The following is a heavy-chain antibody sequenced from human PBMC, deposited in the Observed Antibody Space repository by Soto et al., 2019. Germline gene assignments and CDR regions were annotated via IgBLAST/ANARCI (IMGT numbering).Heavy chain of an antibody. J-gene: IGHJ4*02. CDR2: ISAYNGNT. CDR3: ARDRPRIAVAGSLDY. Sequence: ASVKVSCKASGYTFTSYAMSWVRQAPGQRLEWMGWISAYNGNTNYAQKLQGRVTMTTDTSTSTAYMELRSLRSDDTAVYYCARDRPRIAVAGSLDYWGQGTLVTVSS. D-gene: IGHD6-19*01. V-gene: IGHV1-18*01. CDR1: GYTFTSYA.